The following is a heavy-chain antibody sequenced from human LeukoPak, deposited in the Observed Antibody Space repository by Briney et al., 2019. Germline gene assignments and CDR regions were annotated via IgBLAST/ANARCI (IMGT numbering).Heavy chain of an antibody. V-gene: IGHV4-38-2*02. J-gene: IGHJ1*01. CDR2: IYHSGST. CDR1: GYSISSGYY. D-gene: IGHD3-16*02. Sequence: SETLSLTCTVSGYSISSGYYWGWIRQPPGKGLEWIGSIYHSGSTYYNPSLKSRVTISVYTSKNQFSLKLSSVTAADTAVYYCAREVVTWGQGTLVTVSS. CDR3: AREVVT.